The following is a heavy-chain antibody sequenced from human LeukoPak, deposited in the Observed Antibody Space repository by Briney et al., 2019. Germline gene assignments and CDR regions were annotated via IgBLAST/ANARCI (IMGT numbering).Heavy chain of an antibody. Sequence: SETLSLTCTVSGGSISSYYWSWIRQPAGKGLEWIGRLYTSGSTNYNPSLKSRVTMSVDTSKNQFSLKLSSVTAADTAVYYCAREREPGYGAYFDYWGQGTLVTVSS. CDR1: GGSISSYY. V-gene: IGHV4-4*07. J-gene: IGHJ4*02. CDR2: LYTSGST. CDR3: AREREPGYGAYFDY. D-gene: IGHD4-17*01.